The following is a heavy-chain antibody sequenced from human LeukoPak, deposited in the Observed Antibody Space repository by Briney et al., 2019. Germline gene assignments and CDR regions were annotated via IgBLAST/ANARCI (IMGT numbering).Heavy chain of an antibody. CDR3: AGHLPDDYSLDS. J-gene: IGHJ4*02. D-gene: IGHD4-11*01. V-gene: IGHV1-46*01. Sequence: GASVKLSCKASGDTFTTYYIHWVRQAPGQGLEWMGVIHPDDANTVYARKFQGRVTVTRDMSTSTIYMERSSLRPEDTAVYYCAGHLPDDYSLDSWGQGTLVTVSS. CDR1: GDTFTTYY. CDR2: IHPDDANT.